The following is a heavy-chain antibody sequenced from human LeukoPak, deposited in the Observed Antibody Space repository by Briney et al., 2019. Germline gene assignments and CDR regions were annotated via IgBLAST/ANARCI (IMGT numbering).Heavy chain of an antibody. CDR1: GGTFSSYA. CDR3: ARADYVWGSYRYKWFDP. CDR2: IIPIFGTA. D-gene: IGHD3-16*02. Sequence: GSSVKVSCKASGGTFSSYAISWVLQAPGQGLEWMGGIIPIFGTANYAQKFQGRVTITTDESTSTAYMELSSLRSEDTAVYYCARADYVWGSYRYKWFDPWGQGTLVTVSS. J-gene: IGHJ5*02. V-gene: IGHV1-69*05.